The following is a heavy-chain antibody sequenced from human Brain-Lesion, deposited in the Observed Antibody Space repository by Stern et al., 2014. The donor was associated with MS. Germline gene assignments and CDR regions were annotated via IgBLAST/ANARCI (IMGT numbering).Heavy chain of an antibody. V-gene: IGHV1-24*01. Sequence: QLQLVESGAEVKKPGASVKVSCKVSGSTLTELSMHWVRQAPRKGLEWMGGFDPEDGETIYAQKFQGRVTMTEDTSTDTAYMELSSLRSEDTAVYYCATLSPGAGGNYYRHFDYWGQGTLVTVSS. CDR1: GSTLTELS. CDR2: FDPEDGET. CDR3: ATLSPGAGGNYYRHFDY. D-gene: IGHD1-26*01. J-gene: IGHJ4*02.